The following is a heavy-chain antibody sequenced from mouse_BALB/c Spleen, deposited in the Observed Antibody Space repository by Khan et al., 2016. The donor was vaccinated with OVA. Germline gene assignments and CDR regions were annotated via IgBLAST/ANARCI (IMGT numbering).Heavy chain of an antibody. CDR2: MIYTGYT. J-gene: IGHJ3*01. V-gene: IGHV3-8*02. Sequence: EVKLEESGPSLVKPSQTLSLTCSVTGDSITSGYWSWIRKFPGNKLEYMGYMIYTGYTDYNPSLKSRIAITRHTSKNQYYLQLNSVTAEDTATYYCARSTNRYAFAYWGQGTLVTVSA. CDR3: ARSTNRYAFAY. D-gene: IGHD2-14*01. CDR1: GDSITSGY.